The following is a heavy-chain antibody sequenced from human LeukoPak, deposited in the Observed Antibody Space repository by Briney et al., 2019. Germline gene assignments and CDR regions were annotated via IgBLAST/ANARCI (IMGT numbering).Heavy chain of an antibody. Sequence: SVKVSCKASGGTFSSYAISWVRQAPGQGLEWIGGIIPIFGTANYAQKFQGRVTITTDESTSTAYMELSSLRSDDTAVYYCARGVGGSGSYSYYGMDVWGQGTTVTVSS. CDR1: GGTFSSYA. J-gene: IGHJ6*02. CDR3: ARGVGGSGSYSYYGMDV. V-gene: IGHV1-69*05. CDR2: IIPIFGTA. D-gene: IGHD3-10*01.